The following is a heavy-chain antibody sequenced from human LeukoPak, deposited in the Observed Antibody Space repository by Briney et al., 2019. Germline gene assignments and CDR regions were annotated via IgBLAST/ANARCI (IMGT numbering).Heavy chain of an antibody. J-gene: IGHJ3*02. V-gene: IGHV4-39*07. CDR2: IFYSGIT. CDR3: ARSGPAAGRPDAFDI. D-gene: IGHD2-2*01. Sequence: PSETLSLTCTLSGDSISSTSFYWAWIRQPPGKGLECIGTIFYSGITYYSSSLRSRVTISVDSSKNQFSLKLSSATVADTAVYFCARSGPAAGRPDAFDIWGQGTMVTVSS. CDR1: GDSISSTSFY.